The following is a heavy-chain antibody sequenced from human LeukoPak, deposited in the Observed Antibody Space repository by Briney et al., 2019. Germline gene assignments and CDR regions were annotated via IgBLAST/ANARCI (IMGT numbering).Heavy chain of an antibody. CDR1: GYSFTSYW. CDR3: ARYGSGSYYTDY. J-gene: IGHJ4*02. V-gene: IGHV5-10-1*01. D-gene: IGHD3-10*01. Sequence: GESLGISCKGSGYSFTSYWISWVRQMPGKGLEWVGRIDPSDSYTNYSPSFQGHVTISADKSISTAYLQWSSLKASDTAMYYCARYGSGSYYTDYWGQGTLVTVSS. CDR2: IDPSDSYT.